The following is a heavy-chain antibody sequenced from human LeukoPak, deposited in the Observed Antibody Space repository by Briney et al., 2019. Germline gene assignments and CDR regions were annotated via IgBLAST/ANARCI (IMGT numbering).Heavy chain of an antibody. V-gene: IGHV1-18*01. J-gene: IGHJ4*02. D-gene: IGHD3-22*01. Sequence: ASVKVSCKASGYTFTTYNINWVRQAPGQGLEWMGWISGYNGNTNYAQKLQGRVTMTTDTSTSTAYMELRSLRSDDTAVYYCARDKGIYYYDSSGYYSAYWGQGTLVTVSS. CDR3: ARDKGIYYYDSSGYYSAY. CDR1: GYTFTTYN. CDR2: ISGYNGNT.